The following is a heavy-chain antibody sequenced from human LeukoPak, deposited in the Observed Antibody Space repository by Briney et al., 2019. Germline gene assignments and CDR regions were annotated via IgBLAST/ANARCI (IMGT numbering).Heavy chain of an antibody. CDR2: ISGSGGST. V-gene: IGHV3-23*01. CDR1: GFTFSSCA. CDR3: AKMHGDYVHFDY. Sequence: GGSLRLSCAASGFTFSSCAMSWVRQAPGKGLEWVSAISGSGGSTYYADSVKGRFTISRDNSKNTLYLQMNSLRAEDTAVYYCAKMHGDYVHFDYWGQGTLVTVSS. J-gene: IGHJ4*02. D-gene: IGHD4-17*01.